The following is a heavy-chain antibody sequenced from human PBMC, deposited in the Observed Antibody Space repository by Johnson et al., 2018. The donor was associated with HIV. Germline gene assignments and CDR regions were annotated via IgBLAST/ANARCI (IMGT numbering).Heavy chain of an antibody. D-gene: IGHD5-12*01. Sequence: QMQLVESGGGLVQPGGSLRLSCAASGFTFSNAWMSWVRQAPGKGLEWVAVISYDGSNKFYADSVKGRFTISRDNSKNTLYLQMNSLRAEDTAVYFCASGDDDGFWGQGTKVTVSS. CDR1: GFTFSNAW. V-gene: IGHV3-30*14. J-gene: IGHJ3*01. CDR3: ASGDDDGF. CDR2: ISYDGSNK.